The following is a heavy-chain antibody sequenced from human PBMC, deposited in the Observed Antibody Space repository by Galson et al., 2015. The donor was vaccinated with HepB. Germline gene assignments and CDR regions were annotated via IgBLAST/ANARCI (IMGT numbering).Heavy chain of an antibody. J-gene: IGHJ3*01. V-gene: IGHV4-59*01. CDR3: ARVAGQWLIHDAFDL. Sequence: SETLSLTCTVSGGSMNDYYWTWIRQPPGKGLEWIGHVYYTGSTQYNPSLKSRVTISIDTSKNQFSLKLTSLTVADTAVYFCARVAGQWLIHDAFDLWGQGTLVTVSS. D-gene: IGHD6-19*01. CDR2: VYYTGST. CDR1: GGSMNDYY.